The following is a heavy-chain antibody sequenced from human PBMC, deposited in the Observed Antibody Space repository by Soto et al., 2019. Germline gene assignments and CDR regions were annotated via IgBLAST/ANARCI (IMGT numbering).Heavy chain of an antibody. CDR2: IIPIFGTA. V-gene: IGHV1-69*01. D-gene: IGHD3-3*01. CDR3: ARDRAYYDFWSGSPSPDAFDI. Sequence: QVQLVQSGAEVKKPGSSAKVSCKASGGTFSSYAISWVRQAPGQGLEWMGGIIPIFGTANYAQKFQGRVTITADESTSTAYMELSSLRSEDTAVYYCARDRAYYDFWSGSPSPDAFDIWGQGTMVTVSS. J-gene: IGHJ3*02. CDR1: GGTFSSYA.